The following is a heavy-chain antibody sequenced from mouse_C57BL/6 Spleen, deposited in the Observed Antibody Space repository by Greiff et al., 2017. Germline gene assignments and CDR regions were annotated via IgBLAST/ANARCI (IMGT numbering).Heavy chain of an antibody. V-gene: IGHV1-75*01. CDR2: IFPGSGST. Sequence: VQLQQSGPELVKPGASVKISCKASGYTFTAYYINWVKPRPGQGLEWIGWIFPGSGSTYYNEKFKSKATLTVDKSSSAVYLQLSSLTPKDSAGYYCARDYGSSYDGYFDVGGTGTTVTVSS. D-gene: IGHD1-1*01. CDR3: ARDYGSSYDGYFDV. CDR1: GYTFTAYY. J-gene: IGHJ1*03.